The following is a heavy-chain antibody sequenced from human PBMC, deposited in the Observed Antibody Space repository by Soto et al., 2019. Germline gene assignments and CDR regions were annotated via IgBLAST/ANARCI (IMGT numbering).Heavy chain of an antibody. Sequence: SETLSLTCAVYGGSFTDYYWTCIRQPPGKGLEWIGEISHSGATNYNPSLKSRVTISEDTSKNQVSLKVTSVTAADTAVFYCARGNHYYGMDVWGQGTTVTVSS. J-gene: IGHJ6*02. V-gene: IGHV4-34*01. CDR2: ISHSGAT. CDR3: ARGNHYYGMDV. CDR1: GGSFTDYY.